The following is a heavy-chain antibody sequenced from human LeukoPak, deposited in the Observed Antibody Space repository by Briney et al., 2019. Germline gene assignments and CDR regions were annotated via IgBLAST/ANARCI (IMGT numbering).Heavy chain of an antibody. CDR3: ARAPSEIGGYYPEYFRH. Sequence: GGSLRLSSAASGFTFSTYWMHWVRQAPGKGLVWVSRIKSDGSTNYADSVKGRFTISRDNAKNTVSLQMNSLRPEDTGVYYCARAPSEIGGYYPEYFRHWGQGTLVTVSS. J-gene: IGHJ1*01. CDR1: GFTFSTYW. CDR2: IKSDGST. D-gene: IGHD3-22*01. V-gene: IGHV3-74*01.